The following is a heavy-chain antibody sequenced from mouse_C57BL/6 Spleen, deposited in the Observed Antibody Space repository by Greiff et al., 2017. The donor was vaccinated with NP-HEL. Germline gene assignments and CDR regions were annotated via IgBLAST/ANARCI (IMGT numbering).Heavy chain of an antibody. CDR2: ISSGSSTI. D-gene: IGHD4-1*01. CDR3: ARPRVTGDMDY. J-gene: IGHJ4*01. Sequence: DVMLVESGGGLVKPGGSLKLSCAASGFTFSDYGMHWVRQAPEKGLEWVAYISSGSSTIYYADTVKGRFTISRDNAKNTLFLQMTSLRSEDTAMYYCARPRVTGDMDYWGQGTSVTVSS. V-gene: IGHV5-17*01. CDR1: GFTFSDYG.